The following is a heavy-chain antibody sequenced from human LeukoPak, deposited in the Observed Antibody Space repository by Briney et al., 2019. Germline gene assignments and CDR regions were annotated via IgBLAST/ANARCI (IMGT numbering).Heavy chain of an antibody. CDR3: ARCQSKYFHDRGGFDI. CDR2: IYYSGST. V-gene: IGHV4-59*01. Sequence: SETLSLTCTVSGGSISTYFWTWIRQPPGKGLEWIGNIYYSGSTNYRPSLKSRATISVDTSRDQFSLRLSSVTAADTAVYYCARCQSKYFHDRGGFDIWGQGTMVTVSS. D-gene: IGHD3-22*01. CDR1: GGSISTYF. J-gene: IGHJ3*02.